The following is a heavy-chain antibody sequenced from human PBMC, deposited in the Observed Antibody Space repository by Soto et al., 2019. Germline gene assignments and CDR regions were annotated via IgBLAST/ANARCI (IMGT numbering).Heavy chain of an antibody. D-gene: IGHD3-3*01. CDR2: ISYDGSNK. CDR1: GFTFSSYG. CDR3: AKDAAYYDFWSGYYTPDAFDI. Sequence: PGGSLRLSCAASGFTFSSYGMHWGRQAPGKGLEWVAVISYDGSNKYYADSVKGRFTISRDNSKNTLYLQMNSLRAEDTAVYYCAKDAAYYDFWSGYYTPDAFDIWGQGTMVTVSS. V-gene: IGHV3-30*18. J-gene: IGHJ3*02.